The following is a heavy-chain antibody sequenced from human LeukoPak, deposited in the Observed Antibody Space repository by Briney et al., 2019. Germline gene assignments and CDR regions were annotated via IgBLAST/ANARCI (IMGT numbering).Heavy chain of an antibody. CDR3: ARGGGSERYSSSWYGGDYIDY. D-gene: IGHD6-13*01. V-gene: IGHV3-53*01. J-gene: IGHJ4*02. CDR1: GGSFSGYY. Sequence: ETLSLTCAVYGGSFSGYYWSWVRQAPGKGLEWVSVIYSGGSTYYADSVKGRFTISRDNSKNTLYLQMNSLRAEDTAVYYCARGGGSERYSSSWYGGDYIDYWGQGTLVTVSS. CDR2: IYSGGST.